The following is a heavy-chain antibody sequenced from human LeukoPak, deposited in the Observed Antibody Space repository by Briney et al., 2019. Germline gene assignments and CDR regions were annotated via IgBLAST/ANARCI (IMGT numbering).Heavy chain of an antibody. D-gene: IGHD3-3*01. Sequence: ASVKVSCKATGFTFTNYDINWVRQATGQGLEWMGWMNPNSGNTGYAQKFRGRVTMTRTTSISTAYMELSSLRSEDTAVYYCARAQRRRITIFGVVYPNWFDPWGQGTLVTVSS. V-gene: IGHV1-8*01. CDR1: GFTFTNYD. J-gene: IGHJ5*02. CDR3: ARAQRRRITIFGVVYPNWFDP. CDR2: MNPNSGNT.